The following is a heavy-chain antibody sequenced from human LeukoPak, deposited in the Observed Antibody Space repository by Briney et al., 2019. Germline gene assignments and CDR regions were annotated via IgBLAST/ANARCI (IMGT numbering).Heavy chain of an antibody. V-gene: IGHV3-21*01. Sequence: NPGGSLRLSCAAPGITFSNYNMNWVRQAPGKGLEWISSITSSSSYTFYADSVKGRFTISRDHAKNSLYLQMNSLRVEDTAIYYCARDPYNGAYSEGYYYYYMDVWGKGTTVTVSS. CDR3: ARDPYNGAYSEGYYYYYMDV. CDR2: ITSSSSYT. J-gene: IGHJ6*03. CDR1: GITFSNYN. D-gene: IGHD1-1*01.